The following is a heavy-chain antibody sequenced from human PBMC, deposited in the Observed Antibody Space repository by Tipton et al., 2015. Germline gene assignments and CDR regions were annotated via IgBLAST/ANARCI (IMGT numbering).Heavy chain of an antibody. V-gene: IGHV4-61*01. D-gene: IGHD6-25*01. CDR1: AGSVNTGSYY. J-gene: IGHJ4*02. Sequence: TLSLTCAVSAGSVNTGSYYWNWIRQTPGKGLEWIGYIYYTGSTTYNPSLKSRVTISVDTSRNQFSLKVRSVSAADTAVYYCARADAALDYWGQGTLVTVSS. CDR2: IYYTGST. CDR3: ARADAALDY.